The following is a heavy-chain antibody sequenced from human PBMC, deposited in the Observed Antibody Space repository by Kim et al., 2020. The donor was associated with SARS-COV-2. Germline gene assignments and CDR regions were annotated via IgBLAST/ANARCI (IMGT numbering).Heavy chain of an antibody. CDR3: ATLPRGYYGSGKSLDV. Sequence: GGSLRLSCAASGFTFSTYWMHWVRQAPGKGLVWVSRINSDGSGTGYADSVKGRFTISRDNGKNTLYLQMNSLTAEDTAVYYCATLPRGYYGSGKSLDVWGRGTTVTVSS. D-gene: IGHD3-10*01. J-gene: IGHJ6*02. CDR1: GFTFSTYW. CDR2: INSDGSGT. V-gene: IGHV3-74*01.